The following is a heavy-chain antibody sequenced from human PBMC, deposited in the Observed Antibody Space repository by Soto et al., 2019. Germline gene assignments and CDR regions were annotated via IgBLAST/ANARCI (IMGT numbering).Heavy chain of an antibody. D-gene: IGHD2-15*01. J-gene: IGHJ4*02. V-gene: IGHV4-39*01. CDR1: GGSISSSSYY. CDR2: IYYSGST. Sequence: QLQLQESGPGLVKPSETLSLTCTVSGGSISSSSYYWGWIRQPPGKGLEWIGSIYYSGSTYYNPSLSSRVPISADTSNNPFSLNLRSVTAADTAVYYCARHTPAISISYHWGQGTLVTVSS. CDR3: ARHTPAISISYH.